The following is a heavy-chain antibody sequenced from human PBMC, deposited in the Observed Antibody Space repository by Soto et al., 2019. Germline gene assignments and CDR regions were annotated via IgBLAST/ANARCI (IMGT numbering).Heavy chain of an antibody. D-gene: IGHD2-2*01. Sequence: ASVKVACKASGYTFTSYYMHWVRQAPGQGLEWMGIINPSGGSTSYAQKFQGRVTMTRDTSTSTVYMELSSLRSEDTAVYYCAGEVPAAIPYYYYGMDVWGQGTTGTVSS. CDR3: AGEVPAAIPYYYYGMDV. CDR2: INPSGGST. CDR1: GYTFTSYY. J-gene: IGHJ6*02. V-gene: IGHV1-46*01.